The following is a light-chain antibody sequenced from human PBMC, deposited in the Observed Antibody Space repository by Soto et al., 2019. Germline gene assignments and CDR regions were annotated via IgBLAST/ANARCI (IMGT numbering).Light chain of an antibody. CDR1: QSLLHLNGNNY. Sequence: DIVLTQSPLSLSVTPGEPASFSCRANQSLLHLNGNNYLDWYLQKPGQSPHLLIYWGSNRADGVPDRFSGSASATDFTLKISRLAADDVGVYYCMQALETPVTFGPGTKVDIK. CDR2: WGS. J-gene: IGKJ3*01. CDR3: MQALETPVT. V-gene: IGKV2-28*01.